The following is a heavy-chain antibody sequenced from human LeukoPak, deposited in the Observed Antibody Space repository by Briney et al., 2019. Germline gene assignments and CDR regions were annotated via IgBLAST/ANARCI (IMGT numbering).Heavy chain of an antibody. CDR1: GYTFTSYY. CDR3: ARDPRYGSGQTWFDP. Sequence: GPVKVSCKASGYTFTSYYIHLVRQAPRQGLELMGIINPSGGSTNYAQKLQDRVTMTRDTSTSTVYMELSSLRSEDTAVYYCARDPRYGSGQTWFDPWGQGTLVTVSS. V-gene: IGHV1-46*01. D-gene: IGHD3-10*01. CDR2: INPSGGST. J-gene: IGHJ5*02.